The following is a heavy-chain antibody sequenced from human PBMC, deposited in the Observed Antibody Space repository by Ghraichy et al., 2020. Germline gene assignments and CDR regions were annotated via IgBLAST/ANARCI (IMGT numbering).Heavy chain of an antibody. Sequence: GGSLRLSCAASGFTFSSYGMHWVRQAPGKGLEWVAFIRYDGSNKYYADSVKGRFTISRDNSKNTLYLQMNSLRPEDTAVYYCAKDRLTGSDTRCYACMALDTWGQGTMVTVSS. CDR2: IRYDGSNK. CDR1: GFTFSSYG. J-gene: IGHJ3*02. D-gene: IGHD2-2*01. CDR3: AKDRLTGSDTRCYACMALDT. V-gene: IGHV3-30*02.